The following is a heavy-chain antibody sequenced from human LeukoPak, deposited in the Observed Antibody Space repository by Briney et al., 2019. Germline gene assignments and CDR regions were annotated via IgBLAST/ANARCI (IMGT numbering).Heavy chain of an antibody. J-gene: IGHJ6*04. Sequence: SETLSPTCAVYGGSFSGYYWSWIRQPPGKGLEWIGEINHSGSTNYNPSLKSRVTISVDTSKNLFSLKLSSVTAADTAVYYCARIGCSGGSCYLSYYYGMDVWGKGTTVTVSA. V-gene: IGHV4-34*01. CDR1: GGSFSGYY. CDR2: INHSGST. D-gene: IGHD2-15*01. CDR3: ARIGCSGGSCYLSYYYGMDV.